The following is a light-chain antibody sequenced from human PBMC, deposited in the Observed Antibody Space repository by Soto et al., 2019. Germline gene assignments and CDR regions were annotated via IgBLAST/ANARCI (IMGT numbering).Light chain of an antibody. V-gene: IGLV1-44*01. CDR1: SSNIESNT. CDR2: STN. CDR3: AAWDDSLKGWV. Sequence: QSVLTQPPSASGTPGQRVTISCSGSSSNIESNTVNWYQQLPGTAPKLLIYSTNQRPSGVPDRFSGSKSGTSASLAISGLQSEDEADYYCAAWDDSLKGWVFGGGTKLTVL. J-gene: IGLJ3*02.